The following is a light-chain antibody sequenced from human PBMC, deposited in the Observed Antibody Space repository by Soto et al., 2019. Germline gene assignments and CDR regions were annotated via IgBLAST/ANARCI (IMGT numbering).Light chain of an antibody. Sequence: DIQMTQSPSTLSASVGDRVTITCRASQSISSWLAWYQQKPGKAPELLIYDASALKSGVPSRVSCSGSGTEFTLTISSLQPEDFATYYCQHYNSYSPMYTFGQGTKLEIK. CDR2: DAS. CDR1: QSISSW. J-gene: IGKJ2*01. V-gene: IGKV1-5*01. CDR3: QHYNSYSPMYT.